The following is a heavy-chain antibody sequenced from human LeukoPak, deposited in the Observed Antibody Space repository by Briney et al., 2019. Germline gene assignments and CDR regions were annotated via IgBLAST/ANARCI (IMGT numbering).Heavy chain of an antibody. D-gene: IGHD6-13*01. V-gene: IGHV3-30*18. CDR2: ISYDGSNK. Sequence: PGGSLRLSCVASGFTFSRHDMNWVRQAPGKGLEWVAVISYDGSNKYYADSVKGRFTIPRDNSKNTLYLQMNGLRTEDTAVYYCAKGVSSSWSNDAFDIWGQGTMVTVSS. J-gene: IGHJ3*02. CDR3: AKGVSSSWSNDAFDI. CDR1: GFTFSRHD.